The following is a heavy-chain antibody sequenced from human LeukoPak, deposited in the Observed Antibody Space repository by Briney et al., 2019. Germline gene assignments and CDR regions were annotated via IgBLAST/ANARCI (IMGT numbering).Heavy chain of an antibody. CDR1: GFTFSSYS. V-gene: IGHV3-48*02. D-gene: IGHD4/OR15-4a*01. CDR3: ARDGLNAWFDP. CDR2: ISGISTTI. J-gene: IGHJ5*02. Sequence: GGSLRLSCAASGFTFSSYSMNWVRQAPGKGLEWVSYISGISTTIYYADSVKGRFTISRDNAAKSLYLQMNSLRDDDTAVYYCARDGLNAWFDPWGQGTLVTVSS.